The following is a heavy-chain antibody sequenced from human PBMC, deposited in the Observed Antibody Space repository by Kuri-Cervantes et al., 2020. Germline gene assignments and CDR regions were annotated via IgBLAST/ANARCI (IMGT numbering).Heavy chain of an antibody. CDR1: GFTFSNYW. J-gene: IGHJ3*02. Sequence: GESLKISCVASGFTFSNYWMSWVRQAPGKGLEWVANIKQDESEKYYVDSVKGRFTISRDNAKNSMYLQMNSLRAEDTAVYYCARVDVWFGELLDDAFDIWGQGTMVTVSS. CDR2: IKQDESEK. V-gene: IGHV3-7*03. D-gene: IGHD3-10*01. CDR3: ARVDVWFGELLDDAFDI.